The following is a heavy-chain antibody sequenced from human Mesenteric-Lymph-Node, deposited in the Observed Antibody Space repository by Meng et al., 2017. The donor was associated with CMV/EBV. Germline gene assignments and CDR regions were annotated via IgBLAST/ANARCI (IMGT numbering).Heavy chain of an antibody. J-gene: IGHJ4*02. V-gene: IGHV3-23*01. D-gene: IGHD1-26*01. CDR1: GFTFSSYA. CDR2: ISGSGGST. Sequence: GGSLRLSCAASGFTFSSYAMSWVRQAPGKGLEWVSAISGSGGSTYYADSVKGRFTISRDNSKSTLYLQMSSLRAEDTAVYYCARGGPTVGAWGFDYWGQGTLVTVSS. CDR3: ARGGPTVGAWGFDY.